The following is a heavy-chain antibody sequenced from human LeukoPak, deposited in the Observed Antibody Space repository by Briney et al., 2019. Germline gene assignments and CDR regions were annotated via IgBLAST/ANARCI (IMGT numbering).Heavy chain of an antibody. J-gene: IGHJ4*02. CDR1: GFTFRSYW. Sequence: QPGGSLRLSCAASGFTFRSYWMRWVRQAPGKGLEWVANIKQDGSEKNYVYSVKGRFTISRDNAKNSLYLQMNSLRAEDTAVYYCASGLELDYWGQGTLVTVSS. CDR2: IKQDGSEK. V-gene: IGHV3-7*03. CDR3: ASGLELDY.